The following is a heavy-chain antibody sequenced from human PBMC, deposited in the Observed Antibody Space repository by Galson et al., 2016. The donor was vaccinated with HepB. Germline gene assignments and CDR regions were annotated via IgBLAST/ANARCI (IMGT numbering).Heavy chain of an antibody. CDR3: ARPDGLSFHYYYGLGF. Sequence: SLRLSCAASGFTFSTYGMHWVRQAPDKGLEWVAVIWYDGSNDYYTASVRGRFTNSRDNSKNTLYLQMNSLRAEDPAVYYGARPDGLSFHYYYGLGFWGQGTTVTVSS. V-gene: IGHV3-33*01. CDR1: GFTFSTYG. CDR2: IWYDGSND. J-gene: IGHJ6*02. D-gene: IGHD3/OR15-3a*01.